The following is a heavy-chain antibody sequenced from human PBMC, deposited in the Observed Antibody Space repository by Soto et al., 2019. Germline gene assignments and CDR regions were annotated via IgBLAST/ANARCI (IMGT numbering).Heavy chain of an antibody. V-gene: IGHV1-8*01. CDR1: GYSFTTYD. Sequence: QVQLVQSGAEVKKPGASAKVSCQASGYSFTTYDINWVRQATGQGLEWLGWMNPNSGKAGYAQKFQGRVTMTRNTPISTAYLEVSSLTSEDTAVYYCARALPSDSGREIFYYYGMDVWGQGTSVIVSS. CDR3: ARALPSDSGREIFYYYGMDV. CDR2: MNPNSGKA. J-gene: IGHJ6*02. D-gene: IGHD4-17*01.